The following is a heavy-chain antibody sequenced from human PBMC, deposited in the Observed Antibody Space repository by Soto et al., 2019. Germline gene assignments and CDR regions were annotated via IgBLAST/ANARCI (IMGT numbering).Heavy chain of an antibody. D-gene: IGHD6-13*01. V-gene: IGHV4-39*01. Sequence: SETLSLTCTVSGGSISSSSYYWGWIRQPPGKGLEWIGSIYYSGSTYYNPSLKSRVTISVDTSKNQFSLKLSSVTAADTAVYYCARRVAIAGYNWFDPWGQGTLVTVSS. J-gene: IGHJ5*02. CDR3: ARRVAIAGYNWFDP. CDR1: GGSISSSSYY. CDR2: IYYSGST.